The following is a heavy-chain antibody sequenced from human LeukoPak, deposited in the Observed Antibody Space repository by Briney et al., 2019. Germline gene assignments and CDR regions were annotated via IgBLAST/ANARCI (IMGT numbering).Heavy chain of an antibody. J-gene: IGHJ4*02. D-gene: IGHD2-15*01. V-gene: IGHV4-39*01. CDR1: GGSISSSNYY. CDR3: ARHRYCGGGSCDYFDY. Sequence: SETLSLTCTVSGGSISSSNYYWGWIRQPPGKGLEWIATIYYTGSTYYSPSLKSRVTISLDTSNNQFSLNLNSVTAADTALYYCARHRYCGGGSCDYFDYWGRGTLVTVSS. CDR2: IYYTGST.